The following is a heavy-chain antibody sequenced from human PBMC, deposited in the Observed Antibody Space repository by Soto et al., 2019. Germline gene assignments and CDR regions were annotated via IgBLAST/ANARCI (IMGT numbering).Heavy chain of an antibody. J-gene: IGHJ4*02. CDR3: ARGPLPAAATPFDY. CDR1: GFTFSSYG. Sequence: QVQLVESGGGVVQPGRSLRLSCAASGFTFSSYGMHWVRQAPGKGLGWVAVIWYDRSNKYYADSVKGRFTISRDNSKNTLDLQMNSLGAEDTAVCYCARGPLPAAATPFDYWGQGTVVTVSS. V-gene: IGHV3-33*01. D-gene: IGHD6-25*01. CDR2: IWYDRSNK.